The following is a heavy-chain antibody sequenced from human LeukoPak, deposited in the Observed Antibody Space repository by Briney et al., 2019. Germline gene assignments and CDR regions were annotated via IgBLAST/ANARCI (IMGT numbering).Heavy chain of an antibody. CDR3: ARDRPNYYDTSGHYYRRDGDY. CDR2: ITSSGGTT. Sequence: PGGSLRLSCAASGFTFSSYAMSWVRQAPGKGLEWVSSITSSGGTTWYAGSVKGPLTISRDNSKDTLYLQLNSLRAEDTAVYYCARDRPNYYDTSGHYYRRDGDYWGQGTLVTVSS. V-gene: IGHV3-23*01. CDR1: GFTFSSYA. J-gene: IGHJ4*02. D-gene: IGHD3-22*01.